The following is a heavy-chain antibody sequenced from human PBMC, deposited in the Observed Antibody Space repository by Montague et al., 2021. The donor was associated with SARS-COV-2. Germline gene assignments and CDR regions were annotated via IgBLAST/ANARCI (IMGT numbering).Heavy chain of an antibody. V-gene: IGHV3-23*01. CDR2: ISGSGGTT. CDR3: AKEGSDYYASGSYYTRLGWFDS. CDR1: GFSFSNYA. D-gene: IGHD3-10*01. J-gene: IGHJ5*01. Sequence: SLRLSCAASGFSFSNYAMNWVRQAPGRGLEWVSSISGSGGTTYDADSVEGRFMISRDNSKNTLYLQMNSLRAEDTAVYYCAKEGSDYYASGSYYTRLGWFDSWGQGTLVTVSS.